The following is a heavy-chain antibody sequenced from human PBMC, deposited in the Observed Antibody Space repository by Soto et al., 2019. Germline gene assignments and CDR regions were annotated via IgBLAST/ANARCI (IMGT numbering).Heavy chain of an antibody. J-gene: IGHJ3*02. CDR1: GFTFSSYG. CDR2: ITGNGDSS. Sequence: EAQLLESGGGLVRPGGSLRLSCAASGFTFSSYGMTWVRQAQGKGLEWVSSITGNGDSSHYADSVTGRFTISRDNSGSTLYLQMNSLRVEDTAVYYCAKDPYCSGPCCYSKAFDIWGQGQWSPSLQ. D-gene: IGHD2-15*01. V-gene: IGHV3-23*01. CDR3: AKDPYCSGPCCYSKAFDI.